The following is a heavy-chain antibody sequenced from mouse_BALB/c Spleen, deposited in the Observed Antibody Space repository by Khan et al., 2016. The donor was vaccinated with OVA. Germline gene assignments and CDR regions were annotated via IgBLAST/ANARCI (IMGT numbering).Heavy chain of an antibody. D-gene: IGHD1-1*01. J-gene: IGHJ3*01. Sequence: EVQLQQSGPELVKPGASVKISCKTSGYTFTEYTMHWVKQSHGKSLEWIGGINPNNGDTTYNQQFKGKATLTVDKSSNTAYMELRSLTSDDSAVYYCARWYDGSTWFAYWGQGTLVTVSA. CDR3: ARWYDGSTWFAY. V-gene: IGHV1-18*01. CDR1: GYTFTEYT. CDR2: INPNNGDT.